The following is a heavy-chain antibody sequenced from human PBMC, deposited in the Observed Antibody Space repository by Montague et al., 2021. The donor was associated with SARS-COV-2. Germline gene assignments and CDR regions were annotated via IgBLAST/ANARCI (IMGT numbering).Heavy chain of an antibody. D-gene: IGHD3-9*01. CDR1: GFSLSTSEVG. J-gene: IGHJ5*02. CDR3: AHFGILRYFDP. V-gene: IGHV2-5*02. CDR2: IYGDGDN. Sequence: TLSLTCTFSGFSLSTSEVGVGWIRQPPGKAPEFLALIYGDGDNRYKPSLKSRLTITKVTSKNQVVLTMTNVDPVDTATYYCAHFGILRYFDPWGQGTLVTVSS.